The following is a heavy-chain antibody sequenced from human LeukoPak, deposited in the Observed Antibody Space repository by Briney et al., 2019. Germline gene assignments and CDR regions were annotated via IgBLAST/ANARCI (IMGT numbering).Heavy chain of an antibody. Sequence: SETLSLTCTVSGGSISSHYWSWIRQPPGKGLEWIGYIYYSGSTNYNPSLKSRVTISVDTSKNQFSLNLSSVTAADTAVYYCARDPPGFCTSASCFTYFDYWGQGTLVTASS. J-gene: IGHJ4*02. V-gene: IGHV4-59*11. D-gene: IGHD2-2*02. CDR2: IYYSGST. CDR1: GGSISSHY. CDR3: ARDPPGFCTSASCFTYFDY.